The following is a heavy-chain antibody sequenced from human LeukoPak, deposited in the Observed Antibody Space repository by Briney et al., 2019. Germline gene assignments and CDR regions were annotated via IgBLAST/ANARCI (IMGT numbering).Heavy chain of an antibody. CDR3: ARNGHSSSWSPHYYYYYYMDV. Sequence: GASVKVSCKASGYTFTSYGISWVRQAPGQGLEWMGWISAYNGNTNYAQKLQGRVTMTTDTSTSTAYMELRSLRSDDTAVYYCARNGHSSSWSPHYYYYYYMDVWGKGTTVTVSS. V-gene: IGHV1-18*01. J-gene: IGHJ6*03. D-gene: IGHD6-13*01. CDR2: ISAYNGNT. CDR1: GYTFTSYG.